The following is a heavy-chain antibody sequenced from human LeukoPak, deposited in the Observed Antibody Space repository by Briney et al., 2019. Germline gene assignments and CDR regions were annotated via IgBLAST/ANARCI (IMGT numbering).Heavy chain of an antibody. CDR1: GGSFSGYY. CDR2: INHSGST. CDR3: ARCRVRGVTRRYYGMDV. Sequence: PSETLSLTCAVYGGSFSGYYWSWIRQPPGEGLEWIGEINHSGSTNYNPSLKSRVTISVDTSKNQFSLKLSSVTAADTAVYYCARCRVRGVTRRYYGMDVWGQGTTVTVSS. D-gene: IGHD3-10*01. V-gene: IGHV4-34*01. J-gene: IGHJ6*02.